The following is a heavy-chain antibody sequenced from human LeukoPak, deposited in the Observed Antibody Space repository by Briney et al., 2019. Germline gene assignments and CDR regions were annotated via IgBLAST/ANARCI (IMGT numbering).Heavy chain of an antibody. Sequence: GGSLRLSCAASGFKFSGCPMHWVRQASGKGLEWVGHIRSKANNYATIYAASVKGRFTISRDDSKNTAYLQMNSLKTKDTAVYYCARPSQDDSGTYYYFLSWGQGTLVTVSS. D-gene: IGHD3-10*01. J-gene: IGHJ4*02. CDR1: GFKFSGCP. V-gene: IGHV3-73*01. CDR2: IRSKANNYAT. CDR3: ARPSQDDSGTYYYFLS.